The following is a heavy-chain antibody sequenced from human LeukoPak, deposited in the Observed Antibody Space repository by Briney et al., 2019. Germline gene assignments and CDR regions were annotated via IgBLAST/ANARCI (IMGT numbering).Heavy chain of an antibody. Sequence: GGSLRLSCAASGFTFSSYAMSWVRQAPGKGLEWVSAISGSGGSTYYADSVKGRFTISRDNSKNTLYLQMNSLRAEDTAVYYCATDRLLWFGELFPLSPAHWGQGTLVTVSS. D-gene: IGHD3-10*01. CDR3: ATDRLLWFGELFPLSPAH. CDR2: ISGSGGST. V-gene: IGHV3-23*01. CDR1: GFTFSSYA. J-gene: IGHJ4*02.